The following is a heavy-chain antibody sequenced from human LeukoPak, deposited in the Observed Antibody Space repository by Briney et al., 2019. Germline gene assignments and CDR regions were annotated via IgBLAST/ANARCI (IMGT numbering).Heavy chain of an antibody. V-gene: IGHV4-59*08. J-gene: IGHJ4*02. CDR2: IYYSGST. Sequence: SETLSLTCTVSGGSISSYYWSWIRQPPGKGLEWIGYIYYSGSTNYNPSLKSRVTISVDTSKNQFSLKLSSVTAPDTAVYYCARHQEMATSRSFFDYGGQGTLVTFS. D-gene: IGHD5-24*01. CDR1: GGSISSYY. CDR3: ARHQEMATSRSFFDY.